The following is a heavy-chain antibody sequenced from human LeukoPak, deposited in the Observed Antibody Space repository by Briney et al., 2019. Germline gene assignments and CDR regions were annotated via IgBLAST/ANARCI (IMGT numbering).Heavy chain of an antibody. J-gene: IGHJ4*02. CDR1: GFTFSNYD. V-gene: IGHV3-7*04. CDR2: IQQDGSEK. D-gene: IGHD2-15*01. Sequence: SGGSLRLFCAASGFTFSNYDMHWVRQAPGKGLEWVANIQQDGSEKDYVDSVKGRFTISRDNAKNSLYLQMNSLRAEDTAVYYCAGDLGYCSGGNCYSVLDYWGQGTLVTVSS. CDR3: AGDLGYCSGGNCYSVLDY.